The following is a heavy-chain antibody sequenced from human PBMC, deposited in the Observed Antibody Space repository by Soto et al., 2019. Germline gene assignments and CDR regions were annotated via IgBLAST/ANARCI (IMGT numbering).Heavy chain of an antibody. V-gene: IGHV4-59*01. CDR1: GGSISNYY. CDR2: IYYTGTT. J-gene: IGHJ4*02. CDR3: ARVGGSSSPPLY. D-gene: IGHD1-26*01. Sequence: QVQLQESGPGLVKPSETLSLTCTVSGGSISNYYWSWIRQPPGKGLEWIGYIYYTGTTKYNPSLKGRVTISVDTSKNHFSLRLSSVTAADTAVYYCARVGGSSSPPLYWGPGTLVTVSS.